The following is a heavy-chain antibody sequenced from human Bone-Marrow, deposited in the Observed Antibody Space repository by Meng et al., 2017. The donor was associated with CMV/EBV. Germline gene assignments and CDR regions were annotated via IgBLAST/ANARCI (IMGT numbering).Heavy chain of an antibody. Sequence: ASVKVSCKASGYSFSRHGINWVRQAPGQGLECMGWISPDTGNTDYVHKLQGRVTMTIDTSTNTAYVELRSLRSDDTAVYYCAMGGDYGDYHDPFDYWGQGTLVTVSS. CDR2: ISPDTGNT. D-gene: IGHD4-17*01. CDR1: GYSFSRHG. J-gene: IGHJ4*02. CDR3: AMGGDYGDYHDPFDY. V-gene: IGHV1-18*01.